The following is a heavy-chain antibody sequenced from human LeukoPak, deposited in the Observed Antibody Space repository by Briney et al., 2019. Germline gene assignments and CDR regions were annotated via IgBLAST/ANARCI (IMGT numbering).Heavy chain of an antibody. CDR2: ISWNSGNI. J-gene: IGHJ4*02. D-gene: IGHD3-3*01. CDR1: GFTFSSYW. CDR3: AKGSGSLSSDFWSGYYSYFDN. V-gene: IGHV3-9*03. Sequence: PGGSLRLSCAASGFTFSSYWMHWVRQVPGKGLEWVLGISWNSGNIGYADSVKGRFTISRDNAKNSLYLQMNSLRAEDMAFYYCAKGSGSLSSDFWSGYYSYFDNWGQGTLVTVSS.